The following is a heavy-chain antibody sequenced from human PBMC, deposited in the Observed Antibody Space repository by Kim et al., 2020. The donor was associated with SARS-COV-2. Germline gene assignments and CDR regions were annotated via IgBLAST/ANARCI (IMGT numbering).Heavy chain of an antibody. CDR2: ISGSGGNT. CDR3: AKAPPIGAADTTGNWVDP. D-gene: IGHD6-13*01. Sequence: GGSLRLSCAASGFTFSSYAMSWVRQAPGKGLEWVSVISGSGGNTYYADSVKDRFTISRDNSKNTLSLQMNSLRAEDTAVYYCAKAPPIGAADTTGNWVDPWGQGTLVTVSS. J-gene: IGHJ5*02. CDR1: GFTFSSYA. V-gene: IGHV3-23*01.